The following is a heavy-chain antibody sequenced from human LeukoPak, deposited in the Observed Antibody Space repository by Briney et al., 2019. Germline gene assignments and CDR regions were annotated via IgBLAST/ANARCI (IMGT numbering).Heavy chain of an antibody. CDR3: ARGYYYGSGTLGPFDP. Sequence: GGSLRLSCAASGFSFSSYEMNWVRQAPGKGLEWVSYISSSGSSIYNADSVKGRFTISRDNAKNSLYLQMNSLRAEDTAVYYCARGYYYGSGTLGPFDPWGQGTLVTVSS. CDR1: GFSFSSYE. V-gene: IGHV3-48*03. D-gene: IGHD3-10*01. J-gene: IGHJ5*02. CDR2: ISSSGSSI.